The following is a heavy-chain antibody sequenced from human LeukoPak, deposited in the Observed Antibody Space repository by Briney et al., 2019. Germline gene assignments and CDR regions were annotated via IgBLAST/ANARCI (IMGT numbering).Heavy chain of an antibody. CDR3: ARGYYYGSGTLGPFDP. Sequence: GGSLRLSCAASGFSFSSYEMNWVRQAPGKGLEWVSYISSSGSSIYNADSVKGRFTISRDNAKNSLYLQMNSLRAEDTAVYYCARGYYYGSGTLGPFDPWGQGTLVTVSS. CDR1: GFSFSSYE. V-gene: IGHV3-48*03. D-gene: IGHD3-10*01. J-gene: IGHJ5*02. CDR2: ISSSGSSI.